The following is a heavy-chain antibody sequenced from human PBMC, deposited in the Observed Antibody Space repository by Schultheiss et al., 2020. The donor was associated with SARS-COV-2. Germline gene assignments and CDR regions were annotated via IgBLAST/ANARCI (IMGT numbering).Heavy chain of an antibody. CDR3: AREYYDFWSGTLSPMYNWFDP. D-gene: IGHD3-3*01. CDR2: IYHSGST. Sequence: SQTLSLTCTVSGGSISSYYWSWIRQPAGKGLEWIGSIYHSGSTYYNPSLKSRVTISVDTSKNQFSLKLSSVTAADTAVYYCAREYYDFWSGTLSPMYNWFDPWGQGTLVTVSS. CDR1: GGSISSYY. J-gene: IGHJ5*02. V-gene: IGHV4-4*07.